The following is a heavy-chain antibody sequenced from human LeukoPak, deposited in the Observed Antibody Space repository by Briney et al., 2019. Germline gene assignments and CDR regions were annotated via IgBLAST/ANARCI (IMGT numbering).Heavy chain of an antibody. CDR3: ARDQLNNWFDP. D-gene: IGHD3-10*01. V-gene: IGHV4-59*01. CDR1: GGSISSYY. Sequence: PSETLSLTCTVSGGSISSYYWSWIRQPPGKGLEWIGYIYYSGSTNYNPSLKSRVTISVDTSKNQFSLKLSSVTAADTAVYYCARDQLNNWFDPWGQGTLVTVFS. J-gene: IGHJ5*02. CDR2: IYYSGST.